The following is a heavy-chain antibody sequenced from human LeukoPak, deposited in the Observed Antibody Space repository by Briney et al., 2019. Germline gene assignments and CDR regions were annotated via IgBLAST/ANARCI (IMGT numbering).Heavy chain of an antibody. V-gene: IGHV3-30*03. CDR2: ISYDGSNK. CDR3: ASRPTNYDSSGYYPYYFDY. D-gene: IGHD3-22*01. Sequence: PGRSLRLSCAASGFTFSSYGMHWVRQAPGKGLEWVAVISYDGSNKYYADSVKGRFTISRDNSKNTLYLQMNSLRAEDTAVYYCASRPTNYDSSGYYPYYFDYWGQGTLVTVSS. J-gene: IGHJ4*02. CDR1: GFTFSSYG.